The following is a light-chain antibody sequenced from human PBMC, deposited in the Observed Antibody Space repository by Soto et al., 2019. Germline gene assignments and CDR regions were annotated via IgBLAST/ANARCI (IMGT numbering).Light chain of an antibody. V-gene: IGKV1-16*02. J-gene: IGKJ3*01. CDR2: DVS. CDR1: QGVSIY. CDR3: QQYQSHPFT. Sequence: DIQMTQSPSSLSASVGDRVTITCRASQGVSIYLAWFQQKPGTVPKSLIYDVSKLQSGVPSKFSGSGSGTDFNLTISSLQPEDFATYYCQQYQSHPFTFGPGTKVDIK.